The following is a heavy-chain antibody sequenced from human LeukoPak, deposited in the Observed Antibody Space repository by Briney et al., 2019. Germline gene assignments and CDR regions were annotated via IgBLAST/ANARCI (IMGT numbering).Heavy chain of an antibody. CDR3: AKVRYFGPSAFDI. Sequence: PGRSLRLSCAASGFTFRNYGMHWVRQAPGKGLDWVAVISYDGSNKYYADSVKGLFTISRDNSKNTLYLQMNSLRAEDTAVYYCAKVRYFGPSAFDIWGQGTMVTVSS. J-gene: IGHJ3*02. V-gene: IGHV3-30*18. D-gene: IGHD3-9*01. CDR1: GFTFRNYG. CDR2: ISYDGSNK.